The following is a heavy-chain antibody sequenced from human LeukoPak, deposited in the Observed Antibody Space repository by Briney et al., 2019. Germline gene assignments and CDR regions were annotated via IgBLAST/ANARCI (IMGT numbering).Heavy chain of an antibody. CDR3: ARVRTEWYINL. J-gene: IGHJ2*01. D-gene: IGHD2-8*02. CDR1: GFIVSTYC. V-gene: IGHV3-7*01. Sequence: PGGSLRLSCAASGFIVSTYCVTWVRQAPGMGLEWVANIKQDGREKFYVDSVKGRFTISRDNAKNSLYLQMNSLRAEDTAVYYCARVRTEWYINLWGRGTLVTVST. CDR2: IKQDGREK.